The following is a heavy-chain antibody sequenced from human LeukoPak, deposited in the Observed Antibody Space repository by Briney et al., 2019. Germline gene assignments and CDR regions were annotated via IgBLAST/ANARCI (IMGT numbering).Heavy chain of an antibody. Sequence: GGSLRLSCAASGSTFSSYWMTWVRQAPRKGLEWVANIKQDGSEKYYVDSVKGRFIISRDNAKNSLYLQMNSLRAEDTAVYYCARLSPQGGSDVGPYFDYWGQGTLVTVSS. CDR2: IKQDGSEK. CDR1: GSTFSSYW. V-gene: IGHV3-7*01. J-gene: IGHJ4*02. CDR3: ARLSPQGGSDVGPYFDY. D-gene: IGHD3-16*01.